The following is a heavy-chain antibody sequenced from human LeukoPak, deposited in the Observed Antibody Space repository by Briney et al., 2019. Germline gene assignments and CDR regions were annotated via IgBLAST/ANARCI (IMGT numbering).Heavy chain of an antibody. Sequence: PSETLSLTCTVSAYSSSSSSYWGWIRQSPGKGLEWIGSINHSGNTYYDPSLRSRVTISIDTSKKQFSLKMSSVTAADTAVYYCARDRGGSYYFDYWGQGTLVTVSA. CDR2: INHSGNT. V-gene: IGHV4-38-2*02. J-gene: IGHJ4*02. D-gene: IGHD1-26*01. CDR3: ARDRGGSYYFDY. CDR1: AYSSSSSSY.